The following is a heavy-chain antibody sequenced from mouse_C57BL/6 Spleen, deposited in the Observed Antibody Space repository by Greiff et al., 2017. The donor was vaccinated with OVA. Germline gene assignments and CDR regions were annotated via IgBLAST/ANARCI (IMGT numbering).Heavy chain of an antibody. CDR1: GYTFTDYN. D-gene: IGHD1-1*01. V-gene: IGHV1-18*01. Sequence: EVQLQQSGPELVKPGASVKIPCKASGYTFTDYNMAWVKQSHGKSLEWIGDINPNNGGTIYNQKFKGKATLTVDKSSSTAYMELRSLTSEDTAVYYCARGYYGSSYDRYFDVWGTGTTVTVSS. CDR2: INPNNGGT. J-gene: IGHJ1*03. CDR3: ARGYYGSSYDRYFDV.